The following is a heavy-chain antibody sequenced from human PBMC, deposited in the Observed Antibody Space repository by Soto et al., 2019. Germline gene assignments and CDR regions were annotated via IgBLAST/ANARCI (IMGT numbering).Heavy chain of an antibody. V-gene: IGHV4-39*01. J-gene: IGHJ6*02. CDR3: ARHGIAARPNYYYGMDV. D-gene: IGHD6-6*01. Sequence: SETLFLTCTVSGGSISSSSYYWGWIRQPPGKGLEWIGSIYYSGSTYYNPSLKSRVTISVDTSKNQFSLKLSSVTAADTAVYYCARHGIAARPNYYYGMDVWGQGTTVTVSS. CDR2: IYYSGST. CDR1: GGSISSSSYY.